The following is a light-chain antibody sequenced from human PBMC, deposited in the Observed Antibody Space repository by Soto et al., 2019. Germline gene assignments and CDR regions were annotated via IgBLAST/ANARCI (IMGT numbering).Light chain of an antibody. Sequence: QSVLTQPASVSGSPGQSITISCTGTSSDVGGYNYVSWYQQHPGKAPKLMIYEVSNRPSGVSNRFSGSNSGNTATLTISRVEAGDVADYYCQVRDSISDHYVFGGGTKVTVL. CDR3: QVRDSISDHYV. V-gene: IGLV2-14*01. CDR2: EVS. CDR1: SSDVGGYNY. J-gene: IGLJ1*01.